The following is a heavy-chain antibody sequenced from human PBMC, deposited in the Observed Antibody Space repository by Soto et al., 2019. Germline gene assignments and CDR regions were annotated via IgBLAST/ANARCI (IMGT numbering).Heavy chain of an antibody. J-gene: IGHJ4*02. V-gene: IGHV3-23*01. CDR1: GFTFNAYA. Sequence: EVQLLESGGGLVQPGGSLRLSCAASGFTFNAYAMTWVRQAPGKGLEWVSAIGGSGGNRYYADSVRGRFTISRDNAKDTVGLQMNSLRGGDTAVYYCARVASDYISSVDNWGQGILVTVSS. D-gene: IGHD4-4*01. CDR3: ARVASDYISSVDN. CDR2: IGGSGGNR.